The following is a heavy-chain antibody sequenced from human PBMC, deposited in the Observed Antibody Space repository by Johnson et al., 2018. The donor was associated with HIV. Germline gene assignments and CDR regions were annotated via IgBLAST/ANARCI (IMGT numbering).Heavy chain of an antibody. CDR1: GFTFSSYG. Sequence: QVQVVESGGGVVQPGRSLRLSCAASGFTFSSYGMHWVRQAPGKGLEWVALIWYDGSNTYYADSVKGRLTISRDNSKNTLYLQMNSLRAEDTAVYYCAKGSWGRAPYHDAFDIWGQGTMVTVSS. V-gene: IGHV3-33*06. CDR2: IWYDGSNT. D-gene: IGHD2-2*01. J-gene: IGHJ3*02. CDR3: AKGSWGRAPYHDAFDI.